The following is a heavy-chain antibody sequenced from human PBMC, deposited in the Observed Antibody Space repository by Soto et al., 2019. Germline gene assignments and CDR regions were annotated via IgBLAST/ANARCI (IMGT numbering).Heavy chain of an antibody. CDR2: ISNSGSA. J-gene: IGHJ4*02. D-gene: IGHD6-19*01. CDR3: ARILRDSQGWYHHDF. CDR1: GGSIETFY. V-gene: IGHV4-59*01. Sequence: QVQLQESGLGLVKPSETLSLTYTVSGGSIETFYWSWIRQPPGKGLEWIAYISNSGSANYNPSLESRVTVSVDTAKKEFSLKLNSVTAADTATYYCARILRDSQGWYHHDFWGQGTLVTVAS.